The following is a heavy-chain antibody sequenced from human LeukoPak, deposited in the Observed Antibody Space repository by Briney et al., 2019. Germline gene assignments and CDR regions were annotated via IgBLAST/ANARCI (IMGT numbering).Heavy chain of an antibody. Sequence: SETLSLTCTVSGGSLSNHYWSWIRQPPGNGLEWIGHIYDSGSTTYNPSLKSRVTMSVDTSKNQFSLNLSSVTAADTAVYYCARGRIGGPKAPFDYWGQGTLLTVSS. D-gene: IGHD3-16*01. V-gene: IGHV4-59*11. CDR3: ARGRIGGPKAPFDY. J-gene: IGHJ4*02. CDR2: IYDSGST. CDR1: GGSLSNHY.